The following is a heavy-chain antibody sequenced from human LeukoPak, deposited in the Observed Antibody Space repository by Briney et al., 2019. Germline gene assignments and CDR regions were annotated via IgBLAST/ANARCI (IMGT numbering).Heavy chain of an antibody. Sequence: ASVKVSCKASGGTFSSYAISWVRQAPGQGLEWMGWISAYNGNTNYAQKLQGRVTVTTDTSTSTAYMGLRSLRSDDTAVYYCAMDDSSSCTWGQGTLVTVPS. J-gene: IGHJ4*02. CDR3: AMDDSSSCT. CDR1: GGTFSSYA. CDR2: ISAYNGNT. V-gene: IGHV1-18*01. D-gene: IGHD6-13*01.